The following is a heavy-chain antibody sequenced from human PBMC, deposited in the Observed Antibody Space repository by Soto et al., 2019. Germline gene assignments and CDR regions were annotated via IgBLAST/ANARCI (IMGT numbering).Heavy chain of an antibody. CDR3: AREASVFKGNSFDP. J-gene: IGHJ5*02. CDR1: GFTFSSYW. D-gene: IGHD2-21*01. CDR2: INSDGSST. V-gene: IGHV3-74*01. Sequence: PGGSLRLSCAASGFTFSSYWMHWVRQAPGKGLVWVSRINSDGSSTSYADSVKGRFTISRDNAKNTLYLQMNSLRAEDTAVYYCAREASVFKGNSFDPWGQGTLVTVSS.